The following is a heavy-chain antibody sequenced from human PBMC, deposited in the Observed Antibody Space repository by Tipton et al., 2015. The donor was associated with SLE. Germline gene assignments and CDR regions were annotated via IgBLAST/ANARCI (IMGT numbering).Heavy chain of an antibody. CDR1: GFNFSTHA. D-gene: IGHD2-2*02. Sequence: SLRPSCAASGFNFSTHALHWVRQAPGKGLEWVAVIGYDGTNRHYVDSVKGRFAISRDNSRNTLLLQMTSLRPEDTAVYFCARDGYTHTWYYLDSWGQGTLVTVSS. V-gene: IGHV3-30*01. CDR3: ARDGYTHTWYYLDS. CDR2: IGYDGTNR. J-gene: IGHJ4*02.